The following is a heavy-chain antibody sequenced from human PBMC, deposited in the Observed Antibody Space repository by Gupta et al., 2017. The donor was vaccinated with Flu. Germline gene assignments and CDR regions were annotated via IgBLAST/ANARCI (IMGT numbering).Heavy chain of an antibody. CDR3: TTDSSGGITFDI. V-gene: IGHV3-15*01. CDR2: LKSEADGGTA. CDR1: GFSFSYAY. Sequence: EGQLVESGGGLVKPGGSLRLSCAASGFSFSYAYMNWVRKAPGKGLEGVGRLKSEADGGTADYAAPVKGRFAISRDDSKNTLWLQMNSLRTEDTAVYYCTTDSSGGITFDIWGQGTPVTVSA. J-gene: IGHJ3*02. D-gene: IGHD2-21*01.